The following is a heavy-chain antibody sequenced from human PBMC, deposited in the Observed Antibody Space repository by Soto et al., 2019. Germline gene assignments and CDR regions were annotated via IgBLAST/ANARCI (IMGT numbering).Heavy chain of an antibody. CDR3: SRDPSYDFWSGFDY. J-gene: IGHJ4*02. CDR1: GFSSSSYA. D-gene: IGHD3-3*01. CDR2: IIGSGGNT. V-gene: IGHV3-23*01. Sequence: AGSLRLSCAVSGFSSSSYAMAWVRQAPGKGLEWVSAIIGSGGNTYYADSAKGRFTISRDNSKNTLYLQMNSLRAEDTAVYYCSRDPSYDFWSGFDYWGQGILVTVS.